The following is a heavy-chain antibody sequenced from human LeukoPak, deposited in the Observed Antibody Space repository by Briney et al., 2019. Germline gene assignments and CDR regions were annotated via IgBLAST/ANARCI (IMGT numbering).Heavy chain of an antibody. D-gene: IGHD6-19*01. J-gene: IGHJ4*02. V-gene: IGHV4-34*01. Sequence: SETLSLTCAVYGGSFSGYYWSWIRQPPGKGLEWIGEINHSGSTNYNPSLKSRVTISVDTSKNQFSLKLSSVTAAGTAVYYCARHWMDSSGWYYQPYYFDYWGQGTLVTVSS. CDR3: ARHWMDSSGWYYQPYYFDY. CDR2: INHSGST. CDR1: GGSFSGYY.